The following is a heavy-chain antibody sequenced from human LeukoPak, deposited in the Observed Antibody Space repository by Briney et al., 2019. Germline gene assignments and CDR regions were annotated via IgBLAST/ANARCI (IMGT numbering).Heavy chain of an antibody. CDR2: IYYSGST. D-gene: IGHD4-17*01. CDR1: GGSISSGGYY. V-gene: IGHV4-61*08. J-gene: IGHJ5*02. CDR3: ARGGICYGDVFCNWFDP. Sequence: PSETLSLTCTVSGGSISSGGYYWSWIRQHPGKGLEWIGYIYYSGSTNYNPSLKSRVTISVDTSKNQFSLKLNSVTAADTAVYYCARGGICYGDVFCNWFDPWGQGTLVTVSS.